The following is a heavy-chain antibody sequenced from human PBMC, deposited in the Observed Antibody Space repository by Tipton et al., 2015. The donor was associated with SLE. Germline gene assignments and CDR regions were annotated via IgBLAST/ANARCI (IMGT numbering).Heavy chain of an antibody. CDR3: ARHDTNYGRNWFDP. V-gene: IGHV4-39*01. D-gene: IGHD2-8*01. CDR1: GGPTSSSSSS. J-gene: IGHJ5*02. CDR2: IYYRGDT. Sequence: TLSLTCTVSGGPTSSSSSSWGWIRQPPGKGLEWIGSIYYRGDTYYNPSLKSRVTISIDTSKSQFSLKLSSVTAADTAVYYCARHDTNYGRNWFDPWGQGTLVTVSS.